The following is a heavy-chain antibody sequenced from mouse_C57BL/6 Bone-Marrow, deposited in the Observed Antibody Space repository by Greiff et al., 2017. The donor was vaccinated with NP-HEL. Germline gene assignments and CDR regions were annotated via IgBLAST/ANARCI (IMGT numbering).Heavy chain of an antibody. J-gene: IGHJ1*03. D-gene: IGHD1-1*01. Sequence: VKLVESGPGLVAPSQSLSITCTVSGFSLTSYAISWVRQPPGKGLEWLGVIWTGGGTNYNSALKSRLSIRTDNSKSQVFLKMNRLQTDDTARYYGARNGVYGSDWYFDVWGTGTTVTGSS. V-gene: IGHV2-9-1*01. CDR1: GFSLTSYA. CDR3: ARNGVYGSDWYFDV. CDR2: IWTGGGT.